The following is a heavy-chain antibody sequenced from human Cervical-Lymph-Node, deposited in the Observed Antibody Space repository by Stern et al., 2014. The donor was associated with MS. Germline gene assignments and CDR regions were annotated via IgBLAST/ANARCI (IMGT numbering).Heavy chain of an antibody. J-gene: IGHJ6*02. CDR1: GGTFSSYA. CDR2: IIPIFGTA. Sequence: AQLLESGAEVKKPGYSVKVSCKASGGTFSSYAISWVRQAHGQGLEWMGGIIPIFGTANYAQKFQGRVTITADESTSTAYMELSSLRSEDTAVYYCARGELKEGLVRGMDVWGQGTTVTVSS. V-gene: IGHV1-69*01. D-gene: IGHD1-26*01. CDR3: ARGELKEGLVRGMDV.